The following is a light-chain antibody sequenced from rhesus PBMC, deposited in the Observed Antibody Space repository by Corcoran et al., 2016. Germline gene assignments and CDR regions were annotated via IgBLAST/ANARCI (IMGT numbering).Light chain of an antibody. CDR2: AAS. J-gene: IGKJ4*01. CDR1: QGIRNK. Sequence: DIQMTQSPSSLSASVGDRVTITCQASQGIRNKLAWYQQKPGKVPKLLIDAASTLQSGVPSRFSGSGSGTDFTLTISSLQPGDFATYYCQHGDGTLTFGGGTKVEIK. CDR3: QHGDGTLT. V-gene: IGKV1S17*01.